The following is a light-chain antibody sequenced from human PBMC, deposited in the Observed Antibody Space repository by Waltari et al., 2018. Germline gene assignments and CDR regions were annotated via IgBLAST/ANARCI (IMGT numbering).Light chain of an antibody. J-gene: IGLJ3*02. V-gene: IGLV2-14*01. CDR2: DVS. Sequence: QSALTQPASVSGSPGLSITISCTGTSSPVGGYNYVSWYQQHPGKAPKLMLYDVSKRPSGVSNRFSGSKSGNTASLTISGLQAEDEADYYCSSYTSSSTNWVFGGGTKLTVL. CDR3: SSYTSSSTNWV. CDR1: SSPVGGYNY.